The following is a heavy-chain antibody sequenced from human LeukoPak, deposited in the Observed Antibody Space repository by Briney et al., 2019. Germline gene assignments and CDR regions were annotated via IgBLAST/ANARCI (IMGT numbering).Heavy chain of an antibody. CDR2: VNPNSGGT. CDR1: GYTFTAYY. D-gene: IGHD1-14*01. CDR3: ARGGLKLTGACFVS. V-gene: IGHV1-2*02. Sequence: ASVKVSCKASGYTFTAYYIHWVRQAPGQGLEWMGWVNPNSGGTDFAQTFRGRVSMARNTSMSTAYMELSRLTSDDTAVYFCARGGLKLTGACFVSWGQGTLVSVSS. J-gene: IGHJ4*02.